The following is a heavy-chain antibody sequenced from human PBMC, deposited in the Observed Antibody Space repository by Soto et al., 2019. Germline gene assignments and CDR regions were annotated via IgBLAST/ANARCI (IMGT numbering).Heavy chain of an antibody. CDR1: GFSLSTSGVG. D-gene: IGHD6-19*01. V-gene: IGHV2-5*02. CDR3: AHSTTDSSGWYSDDFDI. Sequence: QITLKESGPTLVKPTQTLTLTCTFSGFSLSTSGVGVGWIRQPPGKALEWLALIYWDDDKRYSPSLKSRLTITKXXSXNXXVLTMTNMDPVDTTTYYCAHSTTDSSGWYSDDFDIWGQGTMVTVSS. J-gene: IGHJ3*02. CDR2: IYWDDDK.